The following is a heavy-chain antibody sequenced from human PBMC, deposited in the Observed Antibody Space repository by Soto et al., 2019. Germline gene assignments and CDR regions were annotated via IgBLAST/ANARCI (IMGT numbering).Heavy chain of an antibody. J-gene: IGHJ5*02. CDR3: ARITQGDYFWFDP. CDR1: GFSRTTSGMC. Sequence: SGPTLVNPTHALTLTCSFSGFSRTTSGMCVGWIRQPPGKALEWLALIDWDDGKVYSPSLKTRLTISKDTSKNQVVLTMTNMDPVDTATYFCARITQGDYFWFDPWGPGTLVTVSS. V-gene: IGHV2-70*01. CDR2: IDWDDGK. D-gene: IGHD4-17*01.